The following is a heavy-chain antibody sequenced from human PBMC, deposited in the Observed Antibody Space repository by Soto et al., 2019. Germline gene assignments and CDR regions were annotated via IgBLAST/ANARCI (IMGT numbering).Heavy chain of an antibody. D-gene: IGHD1-1*01. CDR3: ARDRVQLERRHTTDTFDY. Sequence: ASVKVSCTASGYTFTGYYMHWVRQAPGQGLEWMGWINPNSGGTNYAQKFQGRVTMTRDTSISTAYMELSRLRSDDTAVYYCARDRVQLERRHTTDTFDYWGQGTLVTVSS. V-gene: IGHV1-2*02. CDR2: INPNSGGT. CDR1: GYTFTGYY. J-gene: IGHJ4*02.